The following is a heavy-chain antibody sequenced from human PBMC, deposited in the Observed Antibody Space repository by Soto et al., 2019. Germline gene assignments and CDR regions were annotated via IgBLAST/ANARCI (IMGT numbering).Heavy chain of an antibody. D-gene: IGHD3-10*01. Sequence: VQLVESGGGVVQPGRSLRLSCAASGFTFSSHSIQWVRQAPGKGLEWVAVISYDGGIKYYADSVKGRFTISRDNSTNTAHLQMTRLRAEDTAVFYCAREWSTSGDLDYWGQGTLVIVSS. V-gene: IGHV3-30-3*01. J-gene: IGHJ4*02. CDR3: AREWSTSGDLDY. CDR2: ISYDGGIK. CDR1: GFTFSSHS.